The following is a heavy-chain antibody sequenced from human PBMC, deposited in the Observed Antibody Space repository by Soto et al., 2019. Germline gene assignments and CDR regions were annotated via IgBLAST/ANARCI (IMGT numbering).Heavy chain of an antibody. D-gene: IGHD2-2*01. CDR3: AKGGLSTTGFDAFDV. J-gene: IGHJ3*01. CDR1: GFTFSGFG. CDR2: ISNDGSNK. V-gene: IGHV3-30*18. Sequence: QMQLVESGGGVVQPGGSLRLSCEASGFTFSGFGMHWVRQAPGKGLQWVAVISNDGSNKYYSDSVKGRFTISRDNSKNTLYLQMSSLRVEDTNIYYCAKGGLSTTGFDAFDVWGQGTMVSVSS.